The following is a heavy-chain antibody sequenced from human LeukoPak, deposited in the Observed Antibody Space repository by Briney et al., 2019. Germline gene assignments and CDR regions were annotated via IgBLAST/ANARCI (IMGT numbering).Heavy chain of an antibody. J-gene: IGHJ4*02. D-gene: IGHD2-2*03. CDR1: GVTVSSNY. V-gene: IGHV3-74*01. Sequence: PGGSLRLSCAASGVTVSSNYMIWVRQAPGKGLVWVSRINSDGSSTIYADSVKGRFTISRDNAKNSLYLQMNSLRAEDTAVYYCARVGYCSSTSCYWEFDYWGQGTLVTVSS. CDR3: ARVGYCSSTSCYWEFDY. CDR2: INSDGSST.